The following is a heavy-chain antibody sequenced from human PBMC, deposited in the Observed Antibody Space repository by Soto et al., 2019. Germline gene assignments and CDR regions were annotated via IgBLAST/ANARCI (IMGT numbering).Heavy chain of an antibody. V-gene: IGHV4-38-2*02. CDR1: GYSISSGYY. CDR3: ARDSGGSAFDY. CDR2: IYHSGST. Sequence: PSETLSLTCAVSGYSISSGYYWGWIRQPPGKGLEWIGSIYHSGSTYYNPSLKSRGTISVDTSKNQFSLKLSSATAADTAVYYCARDSGGSAFDYWGQGTLVTVS. J-gene: IGHJ4*02. D-gene: IGHD2-15*01.